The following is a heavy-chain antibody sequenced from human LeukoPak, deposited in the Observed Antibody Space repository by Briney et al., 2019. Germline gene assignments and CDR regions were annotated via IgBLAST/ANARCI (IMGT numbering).Heavy chain of an antibody. J-gene: IGHJ4*02. CDR3: AKQVSGQWLTPDSG. Sequence: PGGTLSLSCPGSGFTFSRYGMSWVRQAPGKGLQWVSAISGPRSHTYYADSVRGRFTISRDNSRNTLYLQVNSLTVEDTAVYYCAKQVSGQWLTPDSGWGQGTLVTVSS. V-gene: IGHV3-23*01. CDR2: ISGPRSHT. D-gene: IGHD6-19*01. CDR1: GFTFSRYG.